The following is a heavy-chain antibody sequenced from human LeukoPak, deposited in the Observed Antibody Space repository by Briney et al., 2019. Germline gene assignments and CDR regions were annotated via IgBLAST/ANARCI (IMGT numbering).Heavy chain of an antibody. Sequence: SQPLSLTCAISVDSVSSNSAAWNWIRQSPSRGLEWLGRTYYRSKWYNDYALSVKSRITINPDTSKNQFSLQLNSVTPGDTAVYYCARDFLRVTPGYFDYWGQGTLVTVSP. CDR3: ARDFLRVTPGYFDY. D-gene: IGHD2-21*02. CDR2: TYYRSKWYN. J-gene: IGHJ4*02. CDR1: VDSVSSNSAA. V-gene: IGHV6-1*01.